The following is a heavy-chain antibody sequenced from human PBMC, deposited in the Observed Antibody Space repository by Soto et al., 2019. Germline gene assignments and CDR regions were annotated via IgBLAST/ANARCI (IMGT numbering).Heavy chain of an antibody. J-gene: IGHJ4*02. CDR1: GGSVSSNSYS. D-gene: IGHD6-19*01. Sequence: PSETLSLTCTVSGGSVSSNSYSWGWIRQPPGKGLEWIGYIYYSGSTNYNPSLKSRVTISVDTSKNQFSLKLSSVTAADTAVYYCASTAHSSGWYSGGFDYWGQGTLVTVSS. CDR3: ASTAHSSGWYSGGFDY. CDR2: IYYSGST. V-gene: IGHV4-61*01.